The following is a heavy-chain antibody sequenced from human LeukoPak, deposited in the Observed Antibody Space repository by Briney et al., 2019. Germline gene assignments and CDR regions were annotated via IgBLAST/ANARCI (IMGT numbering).Heavy chain of an antibody. V-gene: IGHV3-48*03. D-gene: IGHD2-21*01. CDR1: GFTFSSYE. Sequence: GGSLRLSCAASGFTFSSYEMNWVRQAPGKGLEWVSYISSSGSNIKYADSVKGRFTISRGNAKNSVYLQMNSLRAEDTAVYYCARDSPNEGILWWSIDYWGQGTLVTVSS. CDR2: ISSSGSNI. J-gene: IGHJ4*02. CDR3: ARDSPNEGILWWSIDY.